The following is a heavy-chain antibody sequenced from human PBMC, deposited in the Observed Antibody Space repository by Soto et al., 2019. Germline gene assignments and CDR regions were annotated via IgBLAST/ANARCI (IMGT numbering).Heavy chain of an antibody. D-gene: IGHD6-13*01. CDR3: ARQYPSSSSKRYGMDV. V-gene: IGHV5-10-1*01. Sequence: GESLKISCKGSGYSFTSYWISWVRQMPGKGLEWMWRIDPSDSYTNYSPSFQGHVTISADKSISTAYLQWSSLKASDTAMYYCARQYPSSSSKRYGMDVWGQGTTVTVSS. J-gene: IGHJ6*02. CDR2: IDPSDSYT. CDR1: GYSFTSYW.